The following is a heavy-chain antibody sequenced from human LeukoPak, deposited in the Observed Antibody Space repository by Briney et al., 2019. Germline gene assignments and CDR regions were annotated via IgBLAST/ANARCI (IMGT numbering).Heavy chain of an antibody. J-gene: IGHJ4*02. CDR1: GGSISSGGYY. V-gene: IGHV4-31*03. CDR3: ARAGLSLPVDY. Sequence: SETLSLTCTVSGGSISSGGYYWSWIRQRPGKGLEWIGYIYYSGGTYYNPSLKSRVTISVDTSKNQFSLKLSSVTAADTAVYYCARAGLSLPVDYWGQGTLVTVSS. CDR2: IYYSGGT. D-gene: IGHD3-16*02.